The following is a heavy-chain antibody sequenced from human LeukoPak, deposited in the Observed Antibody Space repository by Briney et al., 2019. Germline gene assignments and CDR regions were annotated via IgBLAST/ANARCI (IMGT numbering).Heavy chain of an antibody. V-gene: IGHV3-21*04. D-gene: IGHD3-10*01. CDR3: AKEEFFRGPRFDS. CDR2: ISSSGSYI. J-gene: IGHJ4*02. CDR1: GFTFSSYA. Sequence: GGSLRPSCAASGFTFSSYAMHWVRQAPGKGLEWVSSISSSGSYIHYADSVKGRFTISRDNAKNSLYLQMDSLRAEDTAIYYCAKEEFFRGPRFDSWGQGTLVTVSS.